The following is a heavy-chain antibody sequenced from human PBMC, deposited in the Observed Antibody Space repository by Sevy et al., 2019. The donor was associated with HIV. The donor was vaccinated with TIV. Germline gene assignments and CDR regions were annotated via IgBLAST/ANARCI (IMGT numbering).Heavy chain of an antibody. J-gene: IGHJ4*02. CDR2: IYSGGST. Sequence: GGSLRLSCAASGFTVSSNYMSWVRQAPGKGLEWVSVIYSGGSTYYADSVKGRFTISRDNSKNTQYLQMSSLRAEDTAVYYCASPGYSSSAWEYWGQGTLVTVSS. CDR3: ASPGYSSSAWEY. CDR1: GFTVSSNY. V-gene: IGHV3-53*01. D-gene: IGHD6-13*01.